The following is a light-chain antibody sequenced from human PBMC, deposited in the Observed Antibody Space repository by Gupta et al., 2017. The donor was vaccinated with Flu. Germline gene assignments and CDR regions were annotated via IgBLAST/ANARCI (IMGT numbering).Light chain of an antibody. CDR3: QQYGSSLYS. V-gene: IGKV3-20*01. J-gene: IGKJ2*03. CDR2: GAS. Sequence: GTLSLSPGERATLSCRASQSVSSNYLAWYQQRPGQAPRVLMYGASSRAAGIPDRFSGSGSGTDFTLTISRVEPEDFAVYYCQQYGSSLYSFGHGTQLEIK. CDR1: QSVSSNY.